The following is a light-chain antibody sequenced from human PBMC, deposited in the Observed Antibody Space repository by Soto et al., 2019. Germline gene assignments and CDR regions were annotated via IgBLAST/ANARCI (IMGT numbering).Light chain of an antibody. CDR1: QSVTSSY. J-gene: IGKJ3*01. Sequence: EIVLPQSPGTLSLSPGARATLSCRASQSVTSSYLAWYQQKPGQAPRLLIDGASIRATGIPDRFSGSGSGTDSTVIISRLEPEDFAEYYCQQYSSSFSVGRGTKLDIK. CDR2: GAS. CDR3: QQYSSSFS. V-gene: IGKV3-20*01.